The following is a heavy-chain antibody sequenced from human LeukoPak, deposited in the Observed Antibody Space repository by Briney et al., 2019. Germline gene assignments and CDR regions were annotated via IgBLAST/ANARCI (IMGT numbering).Heavy chain of an antibody. CDR3: TTDFIVVVPTAEY. CDR2: IKSKTDGGTT. V-gene: IGHV3-15*01. J-gene: IGHJ4*02. Sequence: GGSLRLSCAASGFTFSSYGMHWVRQAPGKGLEWVGRIKSKTDGGTTDYAAPVKGRFSISRDDSENTLYLQMNSLKSEDTGVYYCTTDFIVVVPTAEYWGQGTLVTVSS. CDR1: GFTFSSYG. D-gene: IGHD2-2*01.